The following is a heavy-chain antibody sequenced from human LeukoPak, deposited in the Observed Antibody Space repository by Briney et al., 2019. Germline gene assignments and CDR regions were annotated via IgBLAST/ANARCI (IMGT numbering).Heavy chain of an antibody. J-gene: IGHJ5*02. CDR1: NYSINDGYY. D-gene: IGHD6-19*01. CDR2: VYHSGAT. V-gene: IGHV4-38-2*02. Sequence: KTSETLSLTCTVSNYSINDGYYWGWIRQPPGKGLQWIEGVYHSGATYQNPSLKSRVTISVDTSKNQFSLNLTSVTAADTAVYYCARDSSGTLSGGGWFDPWGQGTLVTVSS. CDR3: ARDSSGTLSGGGWFDP.